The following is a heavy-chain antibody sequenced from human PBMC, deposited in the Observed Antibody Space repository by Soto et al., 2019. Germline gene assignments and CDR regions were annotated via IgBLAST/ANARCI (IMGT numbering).Heavy chain of an antibody. CDR2: ISYDGSNK. Sequence: GRSLRLSCAASGFTFSSYGMHWVRQAPGKGLEWVAVISYDGSNKYYADSVKGRFTISRDNSKNTLYLQMDSLRAEDTAVYYCARDGVGATTFFGYLDYWGQGALVTVSS. D-gene: IGHD1-26*01. J-gene: IGHJ4*02. CDR1: GFTFSSYG. V-gene: IGHV3-30*03. CDR3: ARDGVGATTFFGYLDY.